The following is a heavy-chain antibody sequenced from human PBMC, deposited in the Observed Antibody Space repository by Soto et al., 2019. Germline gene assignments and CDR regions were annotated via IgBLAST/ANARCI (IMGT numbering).Heavy chain of an antibody. CDR2: IYYSGST. Sequence: PSETLSLTCTVSGGSISSGDYCWSWIRQPPGKGLESIGYIYYSGSTYYNPSLKSRLTISIDTSKNQFSLKLNSVTAADTAVYYCARVGSRNAFDIWGQGTMVTVSS. D-gene: IGHD3-10*01. J-gene: IGHJ3*02. CDR3: ARVGSRNAFDI. V-gene: IGHV4-30-4*01. CDR1: GGSISSGDYC.